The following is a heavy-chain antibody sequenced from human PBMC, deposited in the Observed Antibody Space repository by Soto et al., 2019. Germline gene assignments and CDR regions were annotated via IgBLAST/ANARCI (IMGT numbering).Heavy chain of an antibody. CDR3: ARGVAAAGYNWFDP. D-gene: IGHD6-13*01. V-gene: IGHV1-8*01. CDR1: GYTFTSYD. CDR2: MNPNSGNT. Sequence: QVQLVQSGAEVKKPGASVQVSCKASGYTFTSYDINWVRQATGQGLEWMGWMNPNSGNTGHAQKFQGRVTMTRNTSISTAYMGLSSLRSEDTAVYYCARGVAAAGYNWFDPWGQGTLVTVSS. J-gene: IGHJ5*02.